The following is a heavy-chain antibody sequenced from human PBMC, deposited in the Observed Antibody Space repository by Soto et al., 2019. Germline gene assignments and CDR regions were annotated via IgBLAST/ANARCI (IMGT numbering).Heavy chain of an antibody. J-gene: IGHJ3*01. Sequence: GGSLRLSCAASGFTFNTFALTWVRQAPGKGLEWVSSITVDGGSTYYADSVKGRFTVSRDNSKNTLYLQMDSLRDEDTAVYSCEKVVADISVNDALYLWGQGKMVTVSS. V-gene: IGHV3-23*01. CDR2: ITVDGGST. D-gene: IGHD2-15*01. CDR1: GFTFNTFA. CDR3: EKVVADISVNDALYL.